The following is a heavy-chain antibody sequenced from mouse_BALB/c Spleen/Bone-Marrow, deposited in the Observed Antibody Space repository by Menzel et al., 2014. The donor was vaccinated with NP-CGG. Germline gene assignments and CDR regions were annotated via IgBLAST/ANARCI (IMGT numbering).Heavy chain of an antibody. J-gene: IGHJ4*01. CDR2: SRNKANVYTT. CDR1: GFTFSDFY. V-gene: IGHV7-1*02. D-gene: IGHD2-3*01. Sequence: EVHLVESGGGLVQPGGSLRLSCATSGFTFSDFYMEWVRQPPGKRLEWIAASRNKANVYTTEYSASVKGRFIVSRDTSQSILYLQMNALRAEDTAIYYCARNPRWLLAMDYWGQGTSVTVSS. CDR3: ARNPRWLLAMDY.